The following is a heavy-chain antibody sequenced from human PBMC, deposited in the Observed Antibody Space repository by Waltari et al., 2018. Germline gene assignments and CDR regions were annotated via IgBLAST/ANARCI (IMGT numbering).Heavy chain of an antibody. CDR3: ARGCGTFSKPQYFDS. J-gene: IGHJ4*02. CDR1: GYILTNYG. V-gene: IGHV7-4-1*02. CDR2: INTNTGNP. D-gene: IGHD1-26*01. Sequence: QVQLVQSGSELKKTGASVTVSGKASGYILTNYGINWVRQAPGQGLEWMGWINTNTGNPTYVQGFTGRFVFSLYTSVSTAYFQISSLKSEDSAIYYCARGCGTFSKPQYFDSWGQGTRVTVSS.